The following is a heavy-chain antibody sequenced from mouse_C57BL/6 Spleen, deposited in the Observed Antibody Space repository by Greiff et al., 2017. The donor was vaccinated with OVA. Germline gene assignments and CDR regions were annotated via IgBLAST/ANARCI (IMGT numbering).Heavy chain of an antibody. J-gene: IGHJ1*03. D-gene: IGHD1-1*02. Sequence: VKLQQSGAELARPGASVKLSCKASGYTFTSYGISWVKQRTGQGLEWIGEIYPRSGNTYYNEKFKGKATLTADKSSSTAYMELRSLTSEDSAVYFCASEGGYWYFDVWGTGTTVTVSS. CDR1: GYTFTSYG. CDR2: IYPRSGNT. CDR3: ASEGGYWYFDV. V-gene: IGHV1-81*01.